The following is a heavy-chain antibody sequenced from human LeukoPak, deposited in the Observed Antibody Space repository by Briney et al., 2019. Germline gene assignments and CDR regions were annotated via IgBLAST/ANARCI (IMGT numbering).Heavy chain of an antibody. CDR3: ARDLGPPLTYYYYGMDV. CDR2: ISYDGSNK. V-gene: IGHV3-30*03. Sequence: GGSLRLSCAASGFTFSSYSINWVRQAPGKGLEWVAVISYDGSNKYYADSVKGRFTISRDNSKNTLYLQMNSLRAEDTAVYYCARDLGPPLTYYYYGMDVWGQGTTVTVSS. J-gene: IGHJ6*02. CDR1: GFTFSSYS. D-gene: IGHD4/OR15-4a*01.